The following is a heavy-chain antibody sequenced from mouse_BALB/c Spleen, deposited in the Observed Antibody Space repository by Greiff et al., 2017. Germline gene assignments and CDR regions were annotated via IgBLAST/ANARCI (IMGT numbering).Heavy chain of an antibody. CDR1: GFTFSSFG. J-gene: IGHJ1*01. Sequence: EVQLVESGGGLVQPGGSRKLSCAASGFTFSSFGMHWVRQAPEKGLEWVAYISSGSSTIYYADTVKGRFTISRDNPKNTLFLQMTSLRSEDTAMYYCARSGGYDGYWYFDVWGAGTTVTVSS. V-gene: IGHV5-17*02. CDR3: ARSGGYDGYWYFDV. CDR2: ISSGSSTI. D-gene: IGHD2-2*01.